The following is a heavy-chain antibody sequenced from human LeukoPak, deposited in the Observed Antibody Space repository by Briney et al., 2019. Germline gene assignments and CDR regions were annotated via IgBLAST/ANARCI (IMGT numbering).Heavy chain of an antibody. Sequence: PGGSLRLSCTASGFTFGDYAMSWVRQAPGKGLEWVANIKQDGSEQYYVDSVKGRFTISRDNAKNSLSLQMNSLRAEDTAVYYCARPLMYYYGSETYFWFDPWGQGTLVTVSS. CDR3: ARPLMYYYGSETYFWFDP. CDR1: GFTFGDYA. J-gene: IGHJ5*02. CDR2: IKQDGSEQ. V-gene: IGHV3-7*01. D-gene: IGHD3-10*01.